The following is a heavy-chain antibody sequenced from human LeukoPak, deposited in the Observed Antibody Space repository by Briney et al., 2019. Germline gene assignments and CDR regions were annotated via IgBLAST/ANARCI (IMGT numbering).Heavy chain of an antibody. CDR3: ARSTRASAIDY. V-gene: IGHV4-59*01. Sequence: SETLSLTCTVSGGSISSYYWSWIRQPPGKGLEWIGYIYYSGSTNYNPSLKSRVTISVDTSKNQFSLKLSSVTAADTAVYYCARSTRASAIDYWGQGTLVTVSS. CDR1: GGSISSYY. D-gene: IGHD3-10*01. CDR2: IYYSGST. J-gene: IGHJ4*02.